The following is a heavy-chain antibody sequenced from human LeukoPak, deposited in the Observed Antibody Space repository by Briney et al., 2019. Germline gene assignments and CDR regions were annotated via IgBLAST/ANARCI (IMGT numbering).Heavy chain of an antibody. J-gene: IGHJ4*02. CDR3: ARGYDFWSGFWDY. D-gene: IGHD3-3*01. CDR2: IYYSGST. CDR1: GGSISSYY. V-gene: IGHV4-59*01. Sequence: SETLPLTCTVSGGSISSYYWSWIRQPPGKGLEWIGYIYYSGSTNYNPSLKSRVPISVDTSKKQFSLKLSSVTAADTAVYYCARGYDFWSGFWDYWGQGTLVTVSS.